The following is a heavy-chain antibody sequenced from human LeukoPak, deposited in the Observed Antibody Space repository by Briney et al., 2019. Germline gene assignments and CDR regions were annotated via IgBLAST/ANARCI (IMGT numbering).Heavy chain of an antibody. CDR1: GFTFSSYG. CDR3: AKSPTLFYYDSSFDY. J-gene: IGHJ4*02. V-gene: IGHV3-30*18. Sequence: GGSLRLSCAASGFTFSSYGMHWVRQAPGKGLEWVAVISYDGSNKYYADSVKGRFTISRDNSKNTLYLQMNSLRAEDTAVYYCAKSPTLFYYDSSFDYWGQGTLVTVSS. D-gene: IGHD3-22*01. CDR2: ISYDGSNK.